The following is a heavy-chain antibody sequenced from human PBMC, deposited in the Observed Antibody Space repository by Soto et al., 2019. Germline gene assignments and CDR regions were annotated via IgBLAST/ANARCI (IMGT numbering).Heavy chain of an antibody. V-gene: IGHV3-49*03. CDR3: TRETQIDDFWSGFLSGPDY. CDR1: GFTFGDYA. D-gene: IGHD3-3*01. CDR2: IRSKAYGGTT. J-gene: IGHJ4*02. Sequence: PGGSLRLSCTASGFTFGDYAMSWFRQAPGKGLEWVGFIRSKAYGGTTEYAASVKGRFTISRDDSKSIAYLQMNSLKTEDTAVYYCTRETQIDDFWSGFLSGPDYWGQGTLVTVSS.